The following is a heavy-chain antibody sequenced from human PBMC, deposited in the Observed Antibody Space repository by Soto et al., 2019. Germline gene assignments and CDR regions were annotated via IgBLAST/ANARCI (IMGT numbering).Heavy chain of an antibody. Sequence: WDTLWLTCTLCAGAIIGDDWSWMLQPPGKELELISYIHYSGSTYYNPSLKSRVTISIDTSKNQFSLKLSSVNAADTAVYYCAKVGRLAAAGTSLEPWGQGPLLHVSS. D-gene: IGHD6-13*01. CDR3: AKVGRLAAAGTSLEP. CDR2: IHYSGST. CDR1: AGAIIGDD. V-gene: IGHV4-59*01. J-gene: IGHJ5*02.